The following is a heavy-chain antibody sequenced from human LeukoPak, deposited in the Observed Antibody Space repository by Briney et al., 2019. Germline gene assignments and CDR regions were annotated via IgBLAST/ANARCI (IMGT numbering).Heavy chain of an antibody. J-gene: IGHJ4*02. CDR3: ASHYDILTGVLDY. Sequence: GGSLRLSCAASGFTFSSYGMSWVRQAPGKGLEWVSAISGSGGSTYYADSVKGRFTISRDNSKNTLYLQMNSLRAEDTAVYYYASHYDILTGVLDYWGQGTLVTVSS. CDR2: ISGSGGST. CDR1: GFTFSSYG. V-gene: IGHV3-23*01. D-gene: IGHD3-9*01.